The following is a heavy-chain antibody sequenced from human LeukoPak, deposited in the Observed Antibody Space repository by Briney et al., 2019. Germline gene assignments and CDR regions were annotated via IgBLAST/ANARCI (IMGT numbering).Heavy chain of an antibody. CDR1: GFTFSSYS. V-gene: IGHV3-23*01. D-gene: IGHD6-13*01. J-gene: IGHJ5*02. CDR3: AKGVYSSSPSGWFDP. Sequence: GGSLRLSCAASGFTFSSYSMNWVRQAPGKGLEWVSAISGSGGSTYYADSVKGRFTISRDNSKNTLYLQMNSLRAEDTAVYYCAKGVYSSSPSGWFDPWGQGTLVTVSS. CDR2: ISGSGGST.